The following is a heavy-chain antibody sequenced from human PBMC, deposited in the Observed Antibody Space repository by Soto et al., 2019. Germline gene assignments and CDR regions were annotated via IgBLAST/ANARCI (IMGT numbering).Heavy chain of an antibody. CDR3: ARETEGDAFDI. V-gene: IGHV1-3*01. Sequence: GASVKVSCKASGYAFTSYAMHWVRQAPGQRLEWMGWINAGNGNTKYSQKFQGRVTITRDTSASTAYMELSSLRSEDTAVYYCARETEGDAFDIWGQGTMVTVSS. J-gene: IGHJ3*02. CDR2: INAGNGNT. CDR1: GYAFTSYA.